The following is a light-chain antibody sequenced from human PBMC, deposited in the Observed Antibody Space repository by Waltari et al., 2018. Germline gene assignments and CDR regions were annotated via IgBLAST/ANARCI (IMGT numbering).Light chain of an antibody. CDR2: GAS. V-gene: IGKV1-9*01. CDR1: QGVSSY. J-gene: IGKJ5*01. Sequence: DIQLTQSTPFLSASVGDRVTITCRASQGVSSYLAWYQQKPGKAPHLLIYGASTLQSGVPSRFSGSGSGTEFTLTISSLQPDDFATYYCQQYNSYSITFGQGTRLEIK. CDR3: QQYNSYSIT.